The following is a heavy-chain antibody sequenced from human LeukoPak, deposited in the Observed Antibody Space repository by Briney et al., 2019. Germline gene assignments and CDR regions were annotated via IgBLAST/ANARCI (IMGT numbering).Heavy chain of an antibody. J-gene: IGHJ3*01. CDR1: GGSLSSSSYY. D-gene: IGHD4-17*01. Sequence: SETLSLTCTVSGGSLSSSSYYWGWVRQPPGTGLEWIASIFYSGSSYYNPSLKSRVTMSVDTSKNQFSLKVNSVTAADTAVYYCARLNYGDFVYAFHVWGQGTMVTVSS. V-gene: IGHV4-39*01. CDR2: IFYSGSS. CDR3: ARLNYGDFVYAFHV.